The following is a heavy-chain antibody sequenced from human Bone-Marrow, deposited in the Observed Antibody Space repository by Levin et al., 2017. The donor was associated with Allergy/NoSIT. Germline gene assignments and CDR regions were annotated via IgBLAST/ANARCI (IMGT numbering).Heavy chain of an antibody. V-gene: IGHV1-69*06. CDR2: IIPIFGTA. CDR3: ARDQSGYSQWTAMVTYYYYGMDV. Sequence: SVKVSCKASGGTFSSYAISWVRQAPGQGLEWMGGIIPIFGTANYAQKFQGRVTITADKSTSTAYMELSSLRSEDTAVYYCARDQSGYSQWTAMVTYYYYGMDVWGQGTTVTVSS. CDR1: GGTFSSYA. J-gene: IGHJ6*02. D-gene: IGHD5-18*01.